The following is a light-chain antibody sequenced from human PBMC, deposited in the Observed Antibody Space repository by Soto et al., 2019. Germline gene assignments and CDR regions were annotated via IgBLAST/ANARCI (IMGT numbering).Light chain of an antibody. Sequence: QSVLTQPASVSGSPGQSITISCTGTSSDVGGYNYVSWYQQHPGKAPKLMIYEVSNRPSGDSNRFSGSKSGNTASLTISGLQAEDEADYYCSSYTSSSTLFGGGTKLTVL. CDR2: EVS. CDR1: SSDVGGYNY. J-gene: IGLJ2*01. CDR3: SSYTSSSTL. V-gene: IGLV2-14*01.